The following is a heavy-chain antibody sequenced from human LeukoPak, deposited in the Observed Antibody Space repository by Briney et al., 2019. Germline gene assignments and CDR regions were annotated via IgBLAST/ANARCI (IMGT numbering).Heavy chain of an antibody. CDR3: AKDQGTLDKWNTYYSDY. CDR1: GFPYGTFA. Sequence: GGSVSLLRAASGFPYGTFALTWVGQAPGKGLEWVSLIRGSGGGTYYADSVKGRFTISRDNSRNTLYLQMNSLRAEDTAVYYCAKDQGTLDKWNTYYSDYWGERKAVTVSS. D-gene: IGHD1/OR15-1a*01. J-gene: IGHJ4*02. CDR2: IRGSGGGT. V-gene: IGHV3-23*01.